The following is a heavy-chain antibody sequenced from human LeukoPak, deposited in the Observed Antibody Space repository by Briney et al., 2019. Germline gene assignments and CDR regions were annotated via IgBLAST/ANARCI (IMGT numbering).Heavy chain of an antibody. D-gene: IGHD6-19*01. CDR3: AGGVAVAIFYFDY. J-gene: IGHJ4*02. CDR2: ISSSSSYI. Sequence: GGSLRLSCAASGFTFSSYSMNWVRQAPGKGLEWVSSISSSSSYIYYADSVKGRFTISRGNAKNSLYLQMNSLRAEDTAVYYCAGGVAVAIFYFDYWGQGTLVTVSS. CDR1: GFTFSSYS. V-gene: IGHV3-21*01.